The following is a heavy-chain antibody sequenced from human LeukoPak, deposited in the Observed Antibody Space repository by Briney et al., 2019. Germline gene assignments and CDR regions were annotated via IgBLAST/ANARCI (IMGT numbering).Heavy chain of an antibody. CDR1: GYTFTNYY. CDR2: INPSGGGT. J-gene: IGHJ4*02. D-gene: IGHD3-10*01. V-gene: IGHV1-46*01. CDR3: ATAPTRGPFDF. Sequence: ASVKVSGKTSGYTFTNYYIHWVQQAPGQGLEWMGIINPSGGGTSYAQKFQGRVTMTRDTSTTTVYMELSSLRSEDTAVYYCATAPTRGPFDFWGQGTLVTVSS.